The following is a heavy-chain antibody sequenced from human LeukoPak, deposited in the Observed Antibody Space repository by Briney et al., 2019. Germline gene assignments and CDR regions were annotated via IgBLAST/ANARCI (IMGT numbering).Heavy chain of an antibody. Sequence: PSETLSLTCTVSGGSISSYYWSWLRQPPGKGLEWIGYIYYSGSTNYNPSLTSRVTISVDASKNQFSLKLSSVTAADTAVYYCARGNIVGATDAFDIWGQGTMVTVSS. J-gene: IGHJ3*02. CDR2: IYYSGST. V-gene: IGHV4-59*01. D-gene: IGHD1-26*01. CDR1: GGSISSYY. CDR3: ARGNIVGATDAFDI.